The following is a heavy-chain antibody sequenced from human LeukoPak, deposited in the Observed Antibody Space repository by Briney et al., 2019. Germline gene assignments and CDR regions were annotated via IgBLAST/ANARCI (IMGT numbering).Heavy chain of an antibody. J-gene: IGHJ4*02. CDR3: ARHDYVWGSYRPTPGIFDY. V-gene: IGHV4-39*01. Sequence: TSETLSLTCTVSGGSISSSSYYWGWIRQPPGKGLEWIGSIYYSGSTYYNPSLKSRVTISVDTSKNQFSLKLSSVTAADTAVYYCARHDYVWGSYRPTPGIFDYWGQGTLVTVSS. D-gene: IGHD3-16*02. CDR2: IYYSGST. CDR1: GGSISSSSYY.